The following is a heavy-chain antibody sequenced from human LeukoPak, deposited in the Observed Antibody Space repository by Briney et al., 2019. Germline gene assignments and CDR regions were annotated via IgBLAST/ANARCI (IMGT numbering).Heavy chain of an antibody. V-gene: IGHV1-2*02. CDR3: ARGPRIVGATTYLDY. Sequence: ASVKVSCKASGYTFTGYYMHWVRQAPGQGLEWMGWINPNSGGTNYAQKFQGGVTMTRDTSISTAYMELSRLRSDDTAVYYCARGPRIVGATTYLDYWGQGTLVTVSS. CDR1: GYTFTGYY. J-gene: IGHJ4*02. CDR2: INPNSGGT. D-gene: IGHD1-26*01.